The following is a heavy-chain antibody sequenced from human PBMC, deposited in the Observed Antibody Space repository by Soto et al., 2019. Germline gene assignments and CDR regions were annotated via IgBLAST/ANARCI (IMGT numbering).Heavy chain of an antibody. CDR1: GGTITTGGHF. Sequence: QVQLQESGPGLVKASQTLSLTCTVSGGTITTGGHFSSWIRQYPGKGLEWIGYIYYSGTTHDNPSLKSRVTISIDTSKNQFSLNLSSETAADTAVYYCARVVSGSYLDYWGQGTLVTVSS. D-gene: IGHD1-26*01. CDR3: ARVVSGSYLDY. CDR2: IYYSGTT. J-gene: IGHJ4*02. V-gene: IGHV4-31*03.